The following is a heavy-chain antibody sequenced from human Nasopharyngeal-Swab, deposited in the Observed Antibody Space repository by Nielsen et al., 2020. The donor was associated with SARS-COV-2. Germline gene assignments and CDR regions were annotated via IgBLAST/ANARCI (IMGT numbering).Heavy chain of an antibody. Sequence: GSLRLSCTVSGDSINSHFWSWIRQPPGKGLVWIGYISYGGSTNYNPSLRSRVTISVDTSKSQFSLKLTSVTAADTAVYYCARGLYDGSGLLDSWGHGTLVTVSS. CDR2: ISYGGST. D-gene: IGHD3-22*01. J-gene: IGHJ5*01. CDR1: GDSINSHF. CDR3: ARGLYDGSGLLDS. V-gene: IGHV4-59*11.